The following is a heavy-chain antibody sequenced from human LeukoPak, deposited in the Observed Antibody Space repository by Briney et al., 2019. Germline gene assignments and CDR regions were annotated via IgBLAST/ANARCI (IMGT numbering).Heavy chain of an antibody. CDR2: IYTRGST. CDR1: SRSIGRVCYD. D-gene: IGHD5-18*01. J-gene: IGHJ4*02. V-gene: IGHV4-61*01. Sequence: SETLSLTWPVASRSIGRVCYDWSWIRQHPGKGLEWIRYIYTRGSTNYTPALKSRATLSVDTYKNQCSLKLSSVTPADTAVYYCARGGGSGYSYGWGQGTLVTVSS. CDR3: ARGGGSGYSYG.